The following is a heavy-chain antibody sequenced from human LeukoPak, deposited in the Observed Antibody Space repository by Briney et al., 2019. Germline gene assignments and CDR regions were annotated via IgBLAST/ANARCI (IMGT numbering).Heavy chain of an antibody. Sequence: PGGSLRLSCATSGFTFNSYWMHWVRQAPGKGLAWVSYINTDGSSTSYADSVKGRFTISRDNAKNTLYLQMNSLRAEDTAVYYCARDRGVRGGAVNWFDPWGQGTLVTVSS. CDR3: ARDRGVRGGAVNWFDP. CDR1: GFTFNSYW. D-gene: IGHD3-10*01. V-gene: IGHV3-74*01. J-gene: IGHJ5*02. CDR2: INTDGSST.